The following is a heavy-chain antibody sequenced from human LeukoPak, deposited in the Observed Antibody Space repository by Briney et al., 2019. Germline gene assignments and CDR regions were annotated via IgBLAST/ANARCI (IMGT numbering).Heavy chain of an antibody. D-gene: IGHD2-15*01. CDR2: IYPGDSDT. Sequence: GESLKISRKGSGYSFTSYWIGWVRQMPGKGLEWMGFIYPGDSDTRYSPSFQGQVTISADKSISTAYLQWSSLKASDTAMYYCARQRYCSGGSCYSKVNDYWGQGTLVTVSS. J-gene: IGHJ4*02. V-gene: IGHV5-51*01. CDR1: GYSFTSYW. CDR3: ARQRYCSGGSCYSKVNDY.